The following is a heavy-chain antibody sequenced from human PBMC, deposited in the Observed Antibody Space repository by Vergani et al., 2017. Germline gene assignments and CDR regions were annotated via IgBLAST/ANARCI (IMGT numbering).Heavy chain of an antibody. J-gene: IGHJ4*02. Sequence: QVQLVQSGAEVKKPGASVKVSCKASGYTFTSYYMHWVRQAPGQGLEWMGIINPSGGSTSYAQKFQGRVTMTRDTSTSTVYMELSSLRSEDTAVYYCARSWIQLWKGGGDYFDYWGQGTLVTVSS. CDR3: ARSWIQLWKGGGDYFDY. CDR2: INPSGGST. V-gene: IGHV1-46*01. D-gene: IGHD5-18*01. CDR1: GYTFTSYY.